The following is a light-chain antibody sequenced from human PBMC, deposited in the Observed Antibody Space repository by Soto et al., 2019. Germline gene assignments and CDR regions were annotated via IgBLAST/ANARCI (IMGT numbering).Light chain of an antibody. J-gene: IGKJ1*01. CDR2: AAS. Sequence: DIQMTQTASSLSACXXDRVTITCRSSQSIDGYLNWDQQKPGKAPKLXXYAASKLQSGVPSRFSGSGSGTHFTLTVRSLQPEDFATYYCQQSYSTLTWTFGQGTKVDIK. CDR1: QSIDGY. CDR3: QQSYSTLTWT. V-gene: IGKV1-39*01.